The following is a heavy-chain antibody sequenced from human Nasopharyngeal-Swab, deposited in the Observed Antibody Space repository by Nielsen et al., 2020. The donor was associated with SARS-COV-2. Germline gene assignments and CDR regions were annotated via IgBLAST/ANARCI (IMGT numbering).Heavy chain of an antibody. CDR2: IFGEESK. J-gene: IGHJ4*02. Sequence: GESLKIYCAASGFTVSHKYMTWVCQAAGKWLEWVSIIFGEESKYSADSVWGRFTISRDDSNNTLYLQMNSLRVEDTAVYYCVRDGDGSWSFHNWGQGTRVIVPS. CDR1: GFTVSHKY. CDR3: VRDGDGSWSFHN. D-gene: IGHD2-8*02. V-gene: IGHV3-66*01.